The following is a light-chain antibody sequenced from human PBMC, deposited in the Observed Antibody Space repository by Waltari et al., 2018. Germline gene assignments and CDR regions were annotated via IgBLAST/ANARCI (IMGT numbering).Light chain of an antibody. CDR2: DAS. J-gene: IGKJ1*01. CDR3: LQYNGYT. V-gene: IGKV1-5*01. CDR1: QSISNW. Sequence: DIQMTQSPSTLSASVGDRATITCRASQSISNWLAWYQQKPGKAPNLLVSDASSLASGVPSRFSGGGSGTEFTLTISSLQPDDFAAYYCLQYNGYTFGQGTKVEFK.